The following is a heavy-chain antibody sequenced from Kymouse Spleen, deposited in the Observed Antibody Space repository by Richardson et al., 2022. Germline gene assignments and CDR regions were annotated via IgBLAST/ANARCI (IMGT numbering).Heavy chain of an antibody. V-gene: IGHV4-31*03. CDR2: IYYSGST. J-gene: IGHJ6*02. CDR1: GGSISSGGYY. CDR3: ARDRVLYYYGSGSPSYYYYYGMDV. Sequence: QVQLQESGPGLVKPSQTLSLTCTVSGGSISSGGYYWSWIRQHPGKGLEWIGYIYYSGSTYYNPSLKSRVTISVDTSKNQFSLKLSSVTAADTAVYYCARDRVLYYYGSGSPSYYYYYGMDVWGQGTTVTVSS. D-gene: IGHD3-10*01.